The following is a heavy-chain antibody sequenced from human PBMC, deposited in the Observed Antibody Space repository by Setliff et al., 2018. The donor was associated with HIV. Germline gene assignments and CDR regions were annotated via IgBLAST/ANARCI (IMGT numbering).Heavy chain of an antibody. CDR1: GGSIGGTHY. CDR3: ATDTSISWFYH. V-gene: IGHV4-4*02. Sequence: SETLSLTCAVSGGSIGGTHYWSWVRQPPGRGLEWIGDIHHTGDTNYNPSLKSRVTLSIDNFNNQFSLRMNSVTAADTAVCYCATDTSISWFYHWGQGTLVTVSS. CDR2: IHHTGDT. D-gene: IGHD1-1*01. J-gene: IGHJ5*01.